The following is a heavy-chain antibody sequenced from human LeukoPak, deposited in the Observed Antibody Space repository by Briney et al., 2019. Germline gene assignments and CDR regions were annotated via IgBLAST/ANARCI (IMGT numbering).Heavy chain of an antibody. V-gene: IGHV1-18*01. CDR1: GYTFTSYG. D-gene: IGHD3-16*01. Sequence: GASVTVSCTATGYTFTSYGISWVRQAPGQGLEWMGWISSNSDNANYAQKLQGRVTMTTDTSTSTAYMELRSLRSDDTAVYYCARDWGSIKVITDYWGQGTLVTVSS. CDR3: ARDWGSIKVITDY. J-gene: IGHJ4*02. CDR2: ISSNSDNA.